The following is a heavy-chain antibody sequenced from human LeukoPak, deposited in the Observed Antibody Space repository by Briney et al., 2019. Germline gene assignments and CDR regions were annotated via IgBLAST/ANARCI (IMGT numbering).Heavy chain of an antibody. Sequence: GGSLRLSCAASGFTFNKFAMSWVRQAPGKGLEWVSGIIENGGETYYADSVRGRFAISRDNSKNTLYLQMNSLRAEDTAVCYCAKDYEYNSNTWYFHWGRGTLVSVSS. CDR3: AKDYEYNSNTWYFH. V-gene: IGHV3-23*01. CDR2: IIENGGET. D-gene: IGHD6-13*01. J-gene: IGHJ4*02. CDR1: GFTFNKFA.